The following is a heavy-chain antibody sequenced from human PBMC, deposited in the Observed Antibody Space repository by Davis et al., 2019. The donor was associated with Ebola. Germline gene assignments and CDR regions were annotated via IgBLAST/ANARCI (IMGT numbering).Heavy chain of an antibody. Sequence: PGGSLRLSCAASGVMFSRYRMSWVCQAPGKGLEWVANIKEDGSATNYVDSVKGRFTISRDNAKKSLYLQLNSLRADDTAMYYCARDYYDNSGDGFDIWGQGTMVTVSS. D-gene: IGHD3-22*01. CDR3: ARDYYDNSGDGFDI. V-gene: IGHV3-7*01. J-gene: IGHJ3*02. CDR1: GVMFSRYR. CDR2: IKEDGSAT.